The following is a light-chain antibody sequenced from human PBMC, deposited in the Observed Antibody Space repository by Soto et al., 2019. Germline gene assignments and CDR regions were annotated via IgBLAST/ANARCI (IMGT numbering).Light chain of an antibody. V-gene: IGLV2-14*01. CDR1: SSDVGGYNY. CDR3: SSYTTSGTLV. CDR2: DVT. Sequence: QSALTQPASVSGSPGQSITISCTGTSSDVGGYNYVSWYQQQPDKAPKLMIYDVTNRPSGVSSRFSGSKSGSTASLTISGLQAEDEADFYCSSYTTSGTLVFGTGTKVTVL. J-gene: IGLJ1*01.